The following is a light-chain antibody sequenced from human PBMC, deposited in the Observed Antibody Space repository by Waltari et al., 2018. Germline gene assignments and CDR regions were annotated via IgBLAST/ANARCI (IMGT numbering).Light chain of an antibody. CDR1: QSVSRT. J-gene: IGKJ1*01. CDR2: GAS. CDR3: QHYVSLXAT. V-gene: IGKV3-20*01. Sequence: EIVLTQSPGSLSSSPGERVTLSCRASQSVSRTLAWYQQKPGQAPRLLIFGASNRATGIPDRFSGSGSGTDFSLTISRLEPEDFAVYYCQHYVSLXATFGXGXXXEIK.